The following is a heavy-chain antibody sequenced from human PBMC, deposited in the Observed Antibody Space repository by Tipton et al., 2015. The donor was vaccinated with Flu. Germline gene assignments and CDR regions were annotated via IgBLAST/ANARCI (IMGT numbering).Heavy chain of an antibody. CDR3: AKDREIGGIILRNFDY. CDR1: GFTFSNYA. J-gene: IGHJ4*02. D-gene: IGHD3-16*01. V-gene: IGHV3-23*01. Sequence: SLRLSCAASGFTFSNYAISWVRQAPGKGLEWVSVISGTSLSRYYADSVKGRFTISRDNSKKTIYLEMNSLRAEDTAIYYCAKDREIGGIILRNFDYWGRGTLVTVSS. CDR2: ISGTSLSR.